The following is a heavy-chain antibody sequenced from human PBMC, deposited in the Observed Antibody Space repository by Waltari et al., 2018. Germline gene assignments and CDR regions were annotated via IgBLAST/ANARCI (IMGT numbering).Heavy chain of an antibody. CDR3: ARMVRGYCSSTSCHTDH. CDR1: GGSISSSSYY. V-gene: IGHV4-39*07. CDR2: IYYSGSN. Sequence: QLQLQESGPGLVKPSETLSLTCTVSGGSISSSSYYWGWVRQPPGKGLEWIGSIYYSGSNYYNLSLKSRVTISVDTSKNQFSLRVSSVTAADTAVFYCARMVRGYCSSTSCHTDHWGQGTLVTVSS. J-gene: IGHJ4*02. D-gene: IGHD2-2*01.